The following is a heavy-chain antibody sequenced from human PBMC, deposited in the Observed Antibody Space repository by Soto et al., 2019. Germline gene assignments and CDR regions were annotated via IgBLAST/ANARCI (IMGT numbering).Heavy chain of an antibody. CDR1: GGSISSSSYY. D-gene: IGHD2-15*01. CDR2: IYYSGST. V-gene: IGHV4-39*01. CDR3: ASSLGRLSNFDY. J-gene: IGHJ4*02. Sequence: QLQLQESGPGLVKPSETLSLTCTVSGGSISSSSYYWGWIRQPPGKGLEWIGGIYYSGSTYYNPSLKSRVTISVDTSKNQFSLKLSSVTAADTAVYYCASSLGRLSNFDYWGQGTLVTVSS.